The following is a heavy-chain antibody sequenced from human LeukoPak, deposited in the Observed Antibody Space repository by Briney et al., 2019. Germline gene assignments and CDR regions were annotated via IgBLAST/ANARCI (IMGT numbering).Heavy chain of an antibody. V-gene: IGHV3-30*03. CDR3: ARAGFYSGWYVVDF. CDR1: GFTFSRNG. CDR2: ISYDGSNK. D-gene: IGHD6-19*01. J-gene: IGHJ4*01. Sequence: GGSLRLSCAASGFTFSRNGMTWVRQAPGKGLEWVAVISYDGSNKYYADSVRGRFTISRDNSQNTLYLQMNSLRVDDTALYFCARAGFYSGWYVVDFWGHGTLVTVSS.